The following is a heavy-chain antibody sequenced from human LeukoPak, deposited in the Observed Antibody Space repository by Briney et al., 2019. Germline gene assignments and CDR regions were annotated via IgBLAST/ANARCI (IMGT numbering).Heavy chain of an antibody. CDR2: IKQDGSEK. V-gene: IGHV3-7*05. CDR3: ARGVSGSYDY. Sequence: GGSLRLSCAASGFTFSNYWMNWVRQAPGKGLEWVANIKQDGSEKYYVDSVKGRFTISRDNAKNSLYVQMNSLRAEDTAVHYCARGVSGSYDYWGQGTLVTVSS. J-gene: IGHJ4*02. D-gene: IGHD1-26*01. CDR1: GFTFSNYW.